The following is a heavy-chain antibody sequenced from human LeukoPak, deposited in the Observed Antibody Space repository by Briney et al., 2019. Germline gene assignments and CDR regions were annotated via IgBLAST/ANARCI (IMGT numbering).Heavy chain of an antibody. D-gene: IGHD6-19*01. CDR1: GFTFSSYG. CDR2: ISGSGGST. Sequence: PGGSLRLSCAASGFTFSSYGMSWVRQAPGEWLEWGSAISGSGGSTYYADSVKGRFTISRDNSRNTLYLQMNSLRAEETAVYYCAKSPGIIAVAGAIYFDYWGQGTLVTVSS. J-gene: IGHJ4*02. V-gene: IGHV3-23*01. CDR3: AKSPGIIAVAGAIYFDY.